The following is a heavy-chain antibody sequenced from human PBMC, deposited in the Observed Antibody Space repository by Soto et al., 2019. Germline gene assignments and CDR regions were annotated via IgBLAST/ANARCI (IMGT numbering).Heavy chain of an antibody. CDR1: GYSFTSYW. D-gene: IGHD6-6*01. CDR2: IDPSDSYT. J-gene: IGHJ6*02. V-gene: IGHV5-10-1*01. Sequence: GESLKISCKGSGYSFTSYWISWVRQMPGKGLEWIGRIDPSDSYTNYSPSFQGHVTISADKSISTAYLHWSSLKASDTAMYYCARDEYSSSSTPGYYYYGMDVWGQGTTVTVSS. CDR3: ARDEYSSSSTPGYYYYGMDV.